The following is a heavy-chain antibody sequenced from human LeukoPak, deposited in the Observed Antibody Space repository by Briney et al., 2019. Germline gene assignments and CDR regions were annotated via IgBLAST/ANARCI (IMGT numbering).Heavy chain of an antibody. D-gene: IGHD2-21*02. CDR2: ISSSSSYI. CDR1: GFTFSSYS. Sequence: PGGSLRVSCAASGFTFSSYSMNWVRQAPGKGLEWVSSISSSSSYIYYADSVKGRFTISRDNAKNSLYLQMNSLRAEDTAVYYCARDKRGDFDAFDIWGQGTMVTVSS. V-gene: IGHV3-21*01. CDR3: ARDKRGDFDAFDI. J-gene: IGHJ3*02.